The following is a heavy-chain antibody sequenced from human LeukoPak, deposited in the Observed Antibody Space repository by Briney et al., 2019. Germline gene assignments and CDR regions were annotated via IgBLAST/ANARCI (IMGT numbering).Heavy chain of an antibody. CDR2: ISGSGGST. D-gene: IGHD3-9*01. V-gene: IGHV3-23*01. J-gene: IGHJ6*02. CDR3: AKDSTVPSYYDILTGYSPYYYYYYGMDV. CDR1: GFTFSSYA. Sequence: PGGSLRLSCAASGFTFSSYAMSWVRQAPGKGLEWVSAISGSGGSTYYADSVKGRFTISRDNSKNTLYLQMNSLRAEDTAVYYCAKDSTVPSYYDILTGYSPYYYYYYGMDVWGQGTTVTVSS.